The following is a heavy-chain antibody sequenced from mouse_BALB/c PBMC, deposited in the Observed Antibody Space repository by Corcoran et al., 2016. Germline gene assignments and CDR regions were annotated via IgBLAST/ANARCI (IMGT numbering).Heavy chain of an antibody. V-gene: IGHV14-3*02. Sequence: EVQLQQSGAELVKPGASVKLSCTASGFNITDTYMHWVKQRPEQGLEWIGRIDPANGNTKYDPKFQGKATITADTSSNTAYLQLSSLTSEDTAVYYCANWDWYCDVWGAGTTVTVSS. CDR2: IDPANGNT. CDR3: ANWDWYCDV. D-gene: IGHD4-1*01. J-gene: IGHJ1*01. CDR1: GFNITDTY.